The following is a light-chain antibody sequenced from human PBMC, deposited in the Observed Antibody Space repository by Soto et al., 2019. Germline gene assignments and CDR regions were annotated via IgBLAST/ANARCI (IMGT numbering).Light chain of an antibody. CDR2: GAS. Sequence: EIVLTQSQDTLSLTPGERATLSCRASQSVSSSYLAWYQHKPAQAPRLLIFGASSRATGIPDSFSGSESGTDFTLPISRLETEDFAVYYCQQYGSSSWTFGQGTKVDIK. CDR1: QSVSSSY. CDR3: QQYGSSSWT. V-gene: IGKV3-20*01. J-gene: IGKJ1*01.